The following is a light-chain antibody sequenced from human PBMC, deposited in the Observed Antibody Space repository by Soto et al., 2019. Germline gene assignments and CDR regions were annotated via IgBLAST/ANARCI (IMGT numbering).Light chain of an antibody. Sequence: EIVLTQSPGTLSLSPGERATLSCRASQSVSSSYLAWYQQKPGQASRLLIYDASIRAAGIPARFSGSGSGTDFTLTISSLEPEDFALYFCQQRSNWPPTFGGGTKVDIK. V-gene: IGKV3D-20*02. CDR3: QQRSNWPPT. CDR2: DAS. J-gene: IGKJ4*01. CDR1: QSVSSSY.